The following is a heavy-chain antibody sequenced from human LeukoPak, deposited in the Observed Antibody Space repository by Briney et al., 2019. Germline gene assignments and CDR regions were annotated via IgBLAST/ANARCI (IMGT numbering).Heavy chain of an antibody. Sequence: ASVKVSCKASGYTFTSYGISWVRQAPGQGLEWMGWINPNSGDTNYPRKFQGRVTMTRDTSISTAYMELSRLRSDDTALYYCVRPEYGSGSYLDYWGQGTLVTVSS. CDR2: INPNSGDT. CDR3: VRPEYGSGSYLDY. CDR1: GYTFTSYG. J-gene: IGHJ4*02. D-gene: IGHD3-10*01. V-gene: IGHV1-2*02.